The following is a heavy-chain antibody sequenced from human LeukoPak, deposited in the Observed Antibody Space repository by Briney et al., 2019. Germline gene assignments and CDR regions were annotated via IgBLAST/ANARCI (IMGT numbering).Heavy chain of an antibody. CDR1: GYTFTDYY. D-gene: IGHD1-26*01. J-gene: IGHJ4*02. CDR2: VDPEDGEA. V-gene: IGHV1-69-2*01. Sequence: ASVKISCKVSGYTFTDYYMHWVQQAPGKGLEWMGLVDPEDGEAIYAEKFQGRVTITADTSTDTAYMELSSLRSEDTAVYYCATKLLYALQFDYWGQGTLVTVSS. CDR3: ATKLLYALQFDY.